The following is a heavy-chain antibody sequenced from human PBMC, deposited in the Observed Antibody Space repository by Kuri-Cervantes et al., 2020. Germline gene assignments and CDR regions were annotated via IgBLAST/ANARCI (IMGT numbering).Heavy chain of an antibody. D-gene: IGHD3-22*01. Sequence: GSLRLSCTVSGGSISSSSHYWGWIRQPPGKGLEWIGSIYYSGSTYYNPSLKSRVTISVDTSKNQFSLKLSSVTAADTAVYFCSKVPYYSDSSFYAIYFDYWGQGTLVTVSS. CDR2: IYYSGST. CDR1: GGSISSSSHY. CDR3: SKVPYYSDSSFYAIYFDY. V-gene: IGHV4-39*07. J-gene: IGHJ4*02.